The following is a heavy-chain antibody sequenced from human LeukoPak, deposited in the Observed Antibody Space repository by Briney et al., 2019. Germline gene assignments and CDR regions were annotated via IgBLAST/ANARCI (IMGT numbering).Heavy chain of an antibody. J-gene: IGHJ4*02. Sequence: PGGSLRLSCAASGFTFSGNWMHWVRQAPGEGLVWVSRINEDGSTTNYADSVKGRSTIFRDNAKNTLYLQMNSLRAEDTAVYYCVRDLGGRSGHWGQGTLVTVSS. D-gene: IGHD1-26*01. CDR2: INEDGSTT. CDR3: VRDLGGRSGH. V-gene: IGHV3-74*01. CDR1: GFTFSGNW.